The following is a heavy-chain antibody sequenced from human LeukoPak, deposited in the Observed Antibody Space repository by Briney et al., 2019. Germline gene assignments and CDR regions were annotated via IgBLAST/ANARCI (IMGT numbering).Heavy chain of an antibody. V-gene: IGHV3-7*01. CDR1: GFTFSAYW. Sequence: GGSLRLSCAASGFTFSAYWMTWVRQAPGKGLEWVANIQEDGSGKHYVDSVKGRFTISRDNARNSLYLQLNSLRAEDTAVYYCARAGFSGKIFDHWGQGTPVTVSS. CDR3: ARAGFSGKIFDH. D-gene: IGHD1-26*01. CDR2: IQEDGSGK. J-gene: IGHJ4*02.